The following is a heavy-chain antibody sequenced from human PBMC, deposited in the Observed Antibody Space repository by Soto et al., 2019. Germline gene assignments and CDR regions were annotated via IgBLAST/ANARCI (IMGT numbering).Heavy chain of an antibody. CDR2: IYPGDSDI. V-gene: IGHV5-51*01. Sequence: GESLKISCKGSGYTFTTYWIAWVRQTPGKGLEWMGVIYPGDSDIKYSPSFQGQVTISADKSISTTYLQWSSLKASDTATYYCAHRRSSSGYFGYWGQGTLVTVSS. CDR1: GYTFTTYW. J-gene: IGHJ4*02. D-gene: IGHD3-3*01. CDR3: AHRRSSSGYFGY.